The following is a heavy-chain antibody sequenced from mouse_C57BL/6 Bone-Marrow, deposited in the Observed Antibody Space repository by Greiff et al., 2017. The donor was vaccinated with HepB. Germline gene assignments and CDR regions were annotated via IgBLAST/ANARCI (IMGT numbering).Heavy chain of an antibody. Sequence: VQLQQPGAELVKPGASVKLSCKASGYTFTSYWMQWVKQRPGQGLEWIGEIDPSDSYTNYNQKFKGKATLTVDTSSITAYMQLSSLTSEDSAVYYCAREVVTTGWYFDVWGTGTTVTVSS. CDR3: AREVVTTGWYFDV. CDR2: IDPSDSYT. J-gene: IGHJ1*03. CDR1: GYTFTSYW. D-gene: IGHD2-2*01. V-gene: IGHV1-50*01.